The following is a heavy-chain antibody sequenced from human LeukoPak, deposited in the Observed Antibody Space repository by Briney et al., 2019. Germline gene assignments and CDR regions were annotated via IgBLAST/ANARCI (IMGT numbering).Heavy chain of an antibody. J-gene: IGHJ5*02. V-gene: IGHV1-18*03. CDR2: ISPYNGHT. CDR3: ARGPAPALGPYYYDPWFDP. Sequence: ASVKVSCKASDYTFISYGLSWVRQAPGQGLEWMGWISPYNGHTNYAQKVQGRVTMTTDTSASTAYMELSSLRSEDMAVYYCARGPAPALGPYYYDPWFDPWGQGTLVTVSS. CDR1: DYTFISYG. D-gene: IGHD3-22*01.